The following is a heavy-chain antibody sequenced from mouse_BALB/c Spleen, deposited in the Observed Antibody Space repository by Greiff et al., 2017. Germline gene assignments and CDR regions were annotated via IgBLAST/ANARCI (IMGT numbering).Heavy chain of an antibody. J-gene: IGHJ3*01. Sequence: EVNVVESGGGLVQPGGSRKLSCAASGFTFSSFGMHWVRQAPEKGLEWVAYISSGSSTIYYADTVKGRFTISRDNPKNTLFLQMTSLRSEDTAMYYCARSPSSTMITTEFAYWGQGTLVTVSA. CDR2: ISSGSSTI. CDR3: ARSPSSTMITTEFAY. CDR1: GFTFSSFG. V-gene: IGHV5-17*02. D-gene: IGHD2-4*01.